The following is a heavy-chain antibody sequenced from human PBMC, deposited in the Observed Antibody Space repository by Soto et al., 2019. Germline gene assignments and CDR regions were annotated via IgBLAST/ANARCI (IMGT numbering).Heavy chain of an antibody. Sequence: QIQLVQSGAEVKKPGASVKVSCKASGYTLTSHGISWVRQAPGQGLAWMGWISTYDGKTNYAQMFQGRVTMTTDTSTSTAYMELRSLRCDDTAVYYCARGSPNYGGSNDAFDIWGQGTRVTVSS. V-gene: IGHV1-18*04. CDR1: GYTLTSHG. CDR3: ARGSPNYGGSNDAFDI. D-gene: IGHD4-17*01. J-gene: IGHJ3*02. CDR2: ISTYDGKT.